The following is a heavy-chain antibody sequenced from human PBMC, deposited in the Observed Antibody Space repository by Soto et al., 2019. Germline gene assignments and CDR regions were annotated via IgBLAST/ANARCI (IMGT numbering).Heavy chain of an antibody. D-gene: IGHD3-3*01. CDR1: GFTFSDYY. CDR3: ERDSKPGYYDFWSGYYRPPPVYGMDV. CDR2: ISSSSSYT. V-gene: IGHV3-11*06. Sequence: PGGSLRLSCAASGFTFSDYYMSWIRQAPGKGLEWVSYISSSSSYTNYADSVKGRFTISRDNAKNSLYLQMNSLRAEDTAVYYCERDSKPGYYDFWSGYYRPPPVYGMDVWGQGTTVTVSS. J-gene: IGHJ6*02.